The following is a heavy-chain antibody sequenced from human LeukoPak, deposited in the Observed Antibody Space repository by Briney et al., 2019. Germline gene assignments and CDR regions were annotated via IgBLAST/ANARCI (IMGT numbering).Heavy chain of an antibody. CDR3: ARAPDYYDSSGSSDAFDI. CDR2: IYHSGST. Sequence: SETLSLTCAVSGGSISSGGYYWSWIRQPPGKGLEWIGYIYHSGSTYYNPSLKSRVTISVDTSKNQFSLKLSSVTAADTAVYYCARAPDYYDSSGSSDAFDIWGQGTMVTVSS. D-gene: IGHD3-22*01. J-gene: IGHJ3*02. CDR1: GGSISSGGYY. V-gene: IGHV4-30-2*01.